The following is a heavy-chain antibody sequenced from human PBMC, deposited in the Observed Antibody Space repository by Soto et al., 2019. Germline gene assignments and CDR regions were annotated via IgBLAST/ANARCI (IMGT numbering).Heavy chain of an antibody. D-gene: IGHD6-6*01. CDR3: ARGQQLVANWLDP. Sequence: PGGSLRLSXAASGFPFSDSYMAWIRQAPGKGLEEIATISSTGSTPYYADSVKGRFTISRDNAQNSLYLEMNNLRAEDTAVYYCARGQQLVANWLDPWGQGILVTVSS. CDR2: ISSTGSTP. V-gene: IGHV3-11*01. CDR1: GFPFSDSY. J-gene: IGHJ5*02.